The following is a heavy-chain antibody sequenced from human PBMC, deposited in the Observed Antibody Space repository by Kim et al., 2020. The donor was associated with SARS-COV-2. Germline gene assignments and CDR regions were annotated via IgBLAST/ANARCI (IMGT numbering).Heavy chain of an antibody. V-gene: IGHV3-11*05. Sequence: GRLTISRDNAKNSLYLKMNSLRAEDTAVYYCARGEDIVVVPAASWSPFDYWGQGTLVTVSS. J-gene: IGHJ4*02. CDR3: ARGEDIVVVPAASWSPFDY. D-gene: IGHD2-2*01.